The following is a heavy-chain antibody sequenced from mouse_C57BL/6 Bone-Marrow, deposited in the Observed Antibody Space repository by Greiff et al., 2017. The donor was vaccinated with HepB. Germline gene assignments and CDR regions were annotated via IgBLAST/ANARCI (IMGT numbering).Heavy chain of an antibody. J-gene: IGHJ4*01. CDR2: INPNNGGT. Sequence: EVQLQQSGPELVKPGASVKISCKASGYTFTDYYMNWVKQSHGKSLEWIGDINPNNGGTSYNQKFKGKATLTVDKSSSTAYMELRSLTSEDSAVYYCARELRKGMDYWGQGTSVTVSS. CDR1: GYTFTDYY. V-gene: IGHV1-26*01. CDR3: ARELRKGMDY.